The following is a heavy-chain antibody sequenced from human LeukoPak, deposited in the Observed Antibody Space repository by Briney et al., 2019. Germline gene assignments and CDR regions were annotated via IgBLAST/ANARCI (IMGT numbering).Heavy chain of an antibody. CDR3: ARVYYQLLSAWFDP. CDR2: IDYSANT. CDR1: DGSISSGDYY. V-gene: IGHV4-30-4*01. Sequence: SQTLSLTCTISDGSISSGDYYWSWIRQPPGKGLEWIGYIDYSANTYYNPSLKSRVTISADTPKNHSSLNVSSVTAADTAVYYCARVYYQLLSAWFDPWGQGTLVTVSS. D-gene: IGHD2-2*01. J-gene: IGHJ5*02.